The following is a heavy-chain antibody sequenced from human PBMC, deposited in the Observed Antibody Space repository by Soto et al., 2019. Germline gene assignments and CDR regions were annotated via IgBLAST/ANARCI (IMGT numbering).Heavy chain of an antibody. D-gene: IGHD3-22*01. CDR2: IYYSGST. CDR1: GGSISSGGYY. Sequence: XVQLQESGPGLVKPSQTLSLTCTVSGGSISSGGYYWSWIRQHPGKGLEWIGYIYYSGSTYYNPSPTSRVTIPVDTSKNQFSLKLSSVTAADTAVYYCAIYDSSGSRGFQHWGQGTLVTVSS. V-gene: IGHV4-31*03. CDR3: AIYDSSGSRGFQH. J-gene: IGHJ1*01.